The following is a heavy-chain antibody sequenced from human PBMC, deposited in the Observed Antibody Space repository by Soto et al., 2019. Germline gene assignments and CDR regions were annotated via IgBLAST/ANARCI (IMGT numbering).Heavy chain of an antibody. V-gene: IGHV1-18*01. CDR1: GYTFTSYG. Sequence: GASVKVSCKASGYTFTSYGISWVRQAPGQGLEWMGWISAYNGNTNYAQKLQGRVTMTTDTSTSTAYMELRSLRSDDTAVYYCARDYYDSSGYYQPVDYWGQGTLVTVSS. D-gene: IGHD3-22*01. CDR2: ISAYNGNT. CDR3: ARDYYDSSGYYQPVDY. J-gene: IGHJ4*02.